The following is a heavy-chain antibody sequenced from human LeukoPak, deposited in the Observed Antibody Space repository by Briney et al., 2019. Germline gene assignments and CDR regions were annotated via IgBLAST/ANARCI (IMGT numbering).Heavy chain of an antibody. CDR3: SREGEKADGYNHGLDR. CDR1: EFTVSRSY. J-gene: IGHJ4*02. V-gene: IGHV3-53*01. D-gene: IGHD5-24*01. Sequence: GGSLRLSCAATEFTVSRSYMTWARQAPGPGLEWVSVLGSGVNIEYADTVKGRFTISKDSSKNKVYLQMNNLRSEDTAVYFCSREGEKADGYNHGLDRWGQGTLVTVSS. CDR2: LGSGVNI.